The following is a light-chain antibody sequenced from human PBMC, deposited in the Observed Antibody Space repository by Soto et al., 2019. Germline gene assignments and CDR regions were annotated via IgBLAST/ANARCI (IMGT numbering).Light chain of an antibody. CDR3: KHIHSNPYT. CDR1: HNIDNS. V-gene: IGKV1-39*01. Sequence: DIQMTQSPSSLSASVGDRVIITCRSSHNIDNSLNWYQQKPGNAPKPLIYAASSLKSGVPSRFSGSGSGTEFTLTISSMQPEDFATYSCKHIHSNPYTLVQGTKLEIK. CDR2: AAS. J-gene: IGKJ2*01.